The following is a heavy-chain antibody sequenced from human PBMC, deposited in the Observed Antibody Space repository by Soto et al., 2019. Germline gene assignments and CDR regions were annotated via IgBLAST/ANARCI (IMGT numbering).Heavy chain of an antibody. CDR3: AASRMDVLGYDYKGTEGLDI. J-gene: IGHJ3*02. CDR2: IIPLFNVA. D-gene: IGHD4-4*01. Sequence: QVQLVQSGPEVKKPGSSVKVSCEASGGTFSNFAVNWVRQAPGQGLEWVGGIIPLFNVAKYAQKFEGRVTMVADDSTSTAYMDLSSLRSDDTAVYYCAASRMDVLGYDYKGTEGLDIWGQGTMVTVSS. V-gene: IGHV1-69*01. CDR1: GGTFSNFA.